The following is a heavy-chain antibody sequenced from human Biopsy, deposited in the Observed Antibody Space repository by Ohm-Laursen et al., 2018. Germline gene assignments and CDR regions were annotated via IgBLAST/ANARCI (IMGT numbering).Heavy chain of an antibody. Sequence: SLRLSCAATGFSVNDNYMSWVSQAPGKGLEWVSFIYGDGRTFYAGSVKDRFTLSRDTSNNLMFLQMDSLRADDTAVYYCARGGIVSVHSYGRMGLFYFYSWGQGILVTVAS. CDR1: GFSVNDNY. V-gene: IGHV3-53*01. J-gene: IGHJ5*01. CDR2: IYGDGRT. CDR3: ARGGIVSVHSYGRMGLFYFYS. D-gene: IGHD5-18*01.